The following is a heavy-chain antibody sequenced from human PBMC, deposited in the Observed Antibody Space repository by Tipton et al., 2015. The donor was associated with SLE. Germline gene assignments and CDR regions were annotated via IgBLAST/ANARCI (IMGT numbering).Heavy chain of an antibody. CDR3: ARQEELWGGSDPYYNMDV. V-gene: IGHV4-4*07. Sequence: LRLSCTVSDGSISDYYWTWIRQPAGEGLEWIGRIYASGSTNYNPSLRSRAAMSVDTSKSHFSLKLTSVTAADTAIYYCARQEELWGGSDPYYNMDVWGQGTTVTVSS. CDR2: IYASGST. CDR1: DGSISDYY. J-gene: IGHJ6*02. D-gene: IGHD1-7*01.